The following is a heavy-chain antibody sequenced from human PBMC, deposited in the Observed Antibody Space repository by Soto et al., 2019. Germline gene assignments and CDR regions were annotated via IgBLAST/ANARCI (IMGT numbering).Heavy chain of an antibody. J-gene: IGHJ5*02. V-gene: IGHV3-23*01. CDR1: GFTFSSYP. CDR3: AKDSGGVVLESWFDP. Sequence: GGSLRLSCAASGFTFSSYPMSWVRQAPGKGLEWVSAISGSGGSTYYADSVKGRFTISRDNSKNTLYLQMNGLRAEDTAVYYCAKDSGGVVLESWFDPWGQGTLVTVSS. CDR2: ISGSGGST. D-gene: IGHD3-3*01.